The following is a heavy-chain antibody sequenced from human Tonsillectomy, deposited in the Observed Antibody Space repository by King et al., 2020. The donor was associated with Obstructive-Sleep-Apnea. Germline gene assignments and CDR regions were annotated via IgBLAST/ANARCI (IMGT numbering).Heavy chain of an antibody. CDR2: IFYSGST. V-gene: IGHV4-39*07. CDR3: ARDSTGYYFPY. D-gene: IGHD3-22*01. Sequence: QLQESGPGLVRPSETLSLTCTVSGDSISSSDYYWGWIRQSPGKGLEWIGNIFYSGSTYYNPSLQSRVTISVDTSKNQFSLKLRSVTAADTAVYYCARDSTGYYFPYWGQGALFTVSS. CDR1: GDSISSSDYY. J-gene: IGHJ4*02.